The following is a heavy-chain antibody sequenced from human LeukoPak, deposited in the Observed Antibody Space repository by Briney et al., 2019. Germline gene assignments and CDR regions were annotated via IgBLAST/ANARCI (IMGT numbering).Heavy chain of an antibody. J-gene: IGHJ4*02. D-gene: IGHD6-13*01. CDR3: TKGGYSNSWYGDY. CDR2: ISYDGTNS. V-gene: IGHV3-30*18. CDR1: GFTFSRYG. Sequence: GGSLRLSCAASGFTFSRYGMLGLRQAPGKGLEWVAGISYDGTNSYYADSVKGRFTISRDNSKSTLYLQINNLRPEDTAVYYCTKGGYSNSWYGDYGGQGTLVTVSS.